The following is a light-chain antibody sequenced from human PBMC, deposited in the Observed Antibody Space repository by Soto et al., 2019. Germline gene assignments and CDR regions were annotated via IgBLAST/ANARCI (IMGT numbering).Light chain of an antibody. CDR1: SSDVGGYNY. J-gene: IGLJ2*01. CDR3: SSFAGNNNVV. V-gene: IGLV2-8*01. Sequence: QSALTQPPSASGSPGQSVTISCTGTSSDVGGYNYGSWYQQHPGKAPKLVISEVSKRPSGVPDRFSGSKSGNTASLTVSGLQAEDEADYYCSSFAGNNNVVFGGGTKLNVL. CDR2: EVS.